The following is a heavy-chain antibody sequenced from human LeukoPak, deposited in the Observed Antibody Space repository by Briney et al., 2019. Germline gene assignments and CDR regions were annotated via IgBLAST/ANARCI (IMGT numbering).Heavy chain of an antibody. Sequence: GSLRLSCVGSGFTLRSHAMSWVRQAPEKGLEFVSGIYENGGTTYYADSVKGRFSISRDNSKNTLYLQMDSLRGEDTAVYYCASCVLGGGDCYAFDYWGQGTLATVSS. V-gene: IGHV3-23*01. J-gene: IGHJ4*02. CDR2: IYENGGTT. D-gene: IGHD2-21*02. CDR1: GFTLRSHA. CDR3: ASCVLGGGDCYAFDY.